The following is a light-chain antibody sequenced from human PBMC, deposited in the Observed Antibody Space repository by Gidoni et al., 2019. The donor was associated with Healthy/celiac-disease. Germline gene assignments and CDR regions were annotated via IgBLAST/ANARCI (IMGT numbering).Light chain of an antibody. CDR3: AAWDVSLNGYV. V-gene: IGLV1-36*01. J-gene: IGLJ1*01. CDR1: SSNIGNNA. CDR2: YDD. Sequence: QSVLTQPPSVSAAPRQRVTISCSGSSSNIGNNAVTWYQQLPGKAPKLLIYYDDLLPSGVSDRFSGSKSGTSASLAISGLQSEDEADYYCAAWDVSLNGYVFGTGTKVTVL.